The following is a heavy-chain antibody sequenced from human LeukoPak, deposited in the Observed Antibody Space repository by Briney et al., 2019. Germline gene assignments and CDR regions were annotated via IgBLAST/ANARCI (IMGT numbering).Heavy chain of an antibody. CDR2: IYYSGST. Sequence: SETLSLTCTVSGGSISSYYWSWIRQPPGKGLEWIGYIYYSGSTNYNPSLKSRVTISVDTSKNQFSLKLSSVTAADTAVYYCARNRRFGYYGMDVWAKGPRSPSP. CDR1: GGSISSYY. D-gene: IGHD3-10*01. CDR3: ARNRRFGYYGMDV. V-gene: IGHV4-59*01. J-gene: IGHJ6*02.